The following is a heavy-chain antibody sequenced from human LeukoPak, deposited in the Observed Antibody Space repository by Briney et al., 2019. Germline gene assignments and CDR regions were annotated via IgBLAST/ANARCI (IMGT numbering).Heavy chain of an antibody. CDR3: TRWGSWPYDY. V-gene: IGHV4-34*01. J-gene: IGHJ4*02. CDR1: VGPVMYHS. D-gene: IGHD6-13*01. Sequence: SETLSLTFAGIVGPVMYHSWTTIRQTPGRGLEWIGEINHTGSTNYNPSLKSRVTISIDTSKNQFSLNLTSVTAADTAVYYCTRWGSWPYDYWGQGTLVTVSS. CDR2: INHTGST.